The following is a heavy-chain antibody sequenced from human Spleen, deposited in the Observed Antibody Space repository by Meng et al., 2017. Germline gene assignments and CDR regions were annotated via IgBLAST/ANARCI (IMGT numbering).Heavy chain of an antibody. CDR3: ARVRYFYSGSYPGGAFDI. CDR2: ISSSSSYI. J-gene: IGHJ3*02. Sequence: GESLKISCAASGFTFSSYSMNWVRQAPGKGLEWVSSISSSSSYIYYADSVKGRFTISRDNAKNSLYLQMNSLRAEDTAVYYCARVRYFYSGSYPGGAFDIWGQGTMVTVSS. D-gene: IGHD1-26*01. CDR1: GFTFSSYS. V-gene: IGHV3-21*01.